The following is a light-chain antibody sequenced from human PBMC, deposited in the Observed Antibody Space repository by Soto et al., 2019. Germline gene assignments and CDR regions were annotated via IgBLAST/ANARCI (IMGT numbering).Light chain of an antibody. CDR1: SINVGAYDF. CDR3: CSFAGSYTYV. J-gene: IGLJ1*01. Sequence: QSVLTQPRPVSGSPGQSVTISCTGTSINVGAYDFVSWYQQHPGKAPKLMIFDVTKRPSGVPDRFSGSKSGNTASLTISGLQADDESDYYCCSFAGSYTYVFGTGTKVTVL. V-gene: IGLV2-11*01. CDR2: DVT.